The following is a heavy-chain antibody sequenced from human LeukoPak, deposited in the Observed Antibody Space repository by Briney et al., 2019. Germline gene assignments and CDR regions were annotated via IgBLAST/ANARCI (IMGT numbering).Heavy chain of an antibody. Sequence: GGSLRLSCAASGFTFSDYYMSWIRQAPAKGLEWVSYISSSSSYTNYADSVKGRFNISRDNAKNSLYLQMSSLRAEDTAVYYCARDPTIQGDAFDIWGQGTMVTVSS. J-gene: IGHJ3*02. CDR1: GFTFSDYY. D-gene: IGHD1-1*01. CDR3: ARDPTIQGDAFDI. V-gene: IGHV3-11*05. CDR2: ISSSSSYT.